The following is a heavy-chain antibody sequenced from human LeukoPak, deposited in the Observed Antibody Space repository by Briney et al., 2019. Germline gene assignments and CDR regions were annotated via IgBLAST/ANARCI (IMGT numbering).Heavy chain of an antibody. Sequence: GGPLRLTCAASGFTFSSYSMNWVRKAPGKGLERVAYISSSSSTIYYADSVKGRFTISRDNAKNSLYLQMNSLRAEDTAVYYCARIGPSVAGQNLDFWGQGTLVTVSS. V-gene: IGHV3-48*04. D-gene: IGHD6-19*01. CDR3: ARIGPSVAGQNLDF. J-gene: IGHJ4*02. CDR1: GFTFSSYS. CDR2: ISSSSSTI.